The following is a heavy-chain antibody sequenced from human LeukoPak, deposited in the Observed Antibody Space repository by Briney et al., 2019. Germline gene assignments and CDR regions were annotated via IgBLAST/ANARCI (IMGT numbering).Heavy chain of an antibody. CDR1: AYTFTGYY. CDR3: ARDRDTAMVPYYMGV. D-gene: IGHD5-18*01. CDR2: INPNSGGT. Sequence: SVKVTCKCSAYTFTGYYMHWVRQAPGQGLEWMGWINPNSGGTNYAQKFQGRVPMTRDTSISTAYMELSRLRSDDTAVYYCARDRDTAMVPYYMGVWGKGTTVTVSS. V-gene: IGHV1-2*02. J-gene: IGHJ6*03.